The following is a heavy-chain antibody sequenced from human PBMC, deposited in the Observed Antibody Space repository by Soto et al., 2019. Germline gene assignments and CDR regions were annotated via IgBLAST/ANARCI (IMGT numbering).Heavy chain of an antibody. J-gene: IGHJ4*02. D-gene: IGHD3-10*01. CDR3: ASVGGFGATTIDY. CDR2: IYYSGST. CDR1: GGSISSGDYY. Sequence: QVQLQESGPGLVKPSQTLSLTCTVSGGSISSGDYYWSWIRQPPGRGLEWIGYIYYSGSTYYNPSLKSRVTISVDTSKNQVSLKLCSVTAADTAVYYCASVGGFGATTIDYWGQGTLVTVSS. V-gene: IGHV4-30-4*01.